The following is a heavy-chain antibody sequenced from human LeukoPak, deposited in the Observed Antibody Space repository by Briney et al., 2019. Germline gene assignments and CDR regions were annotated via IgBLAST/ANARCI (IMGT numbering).Heavy chain of an antibody. V-gene: IGHV3-23*01. Sequence: GGSLRLSCAASGFTFSNYAMSWVRQAPGKGLEWVSSISGRGDSTYYADSVKGRFTISRDNSKNTLYLQMNSLRAEDTAVYYCAKGLELSDGYWGQGTLVTVSS. CDR2: ISGRGDST. D-gene: IGHD3-3*01. J-gene: IGHJ4*02. CDR1: GFTFSNYA. CDR3: AKGLELSDGY.